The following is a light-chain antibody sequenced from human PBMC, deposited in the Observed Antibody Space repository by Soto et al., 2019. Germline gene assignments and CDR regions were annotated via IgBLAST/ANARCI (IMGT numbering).Light chain of an antibody. CDR1: SSDVGGYNY. CDR2: DVS. V-gene: IGLV2-14*03. J-gene: IGLJ1*01. CDR3: CSYTTSNTRQIG. Sequence: QSVLTQPGYVSRSPGQSITISCTGTSSDVGGYNYVSWYQHHPGKAPKLMIYDVSNRPSGVSNRFSGSKSGNTASLTISGLQPEDEADYYCCSYTTSNTRQIGFGTGPKVTVL.